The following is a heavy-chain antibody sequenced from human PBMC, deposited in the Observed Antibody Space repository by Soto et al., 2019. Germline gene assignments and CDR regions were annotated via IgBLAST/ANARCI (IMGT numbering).Heavy chain of an antibody. V-gene: IGHV3-30-3*01. CDR2: ISYDGSNK. D-gene: IGHD6-19*01. CDR3: ARDTSGSGWSAPQY. Sequence: QVQLVESGGGVVQPGRSLRLSCAASGFTFSSYAMHWVRQAPGKGLEWVAVISYDGSNKYYADSVKGRFTISRDNSKNALYLQMNSPRAEDTAVYYCARDTSGSGWSAPQYWVQGTLVTVSS. J-gene: IGHJ4*02. CDR1: GFTFSSYA.